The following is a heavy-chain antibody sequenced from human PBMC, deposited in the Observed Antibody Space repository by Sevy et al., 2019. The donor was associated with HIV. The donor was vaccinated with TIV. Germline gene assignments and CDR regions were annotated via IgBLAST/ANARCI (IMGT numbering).Heavy chain of an antibody. CDR3: ARGEEWELSLYYFDY. Sequence: ASVKVSCKASGYTFTSYGISWVRQAPGQGLEWMGWISAYNGNTNYAQKLQGRVTMTTDTSTSTAYMELRSRRSDDTAVYYCARGEEWELSLYYFDYWGQGTLVTVSS. J-gene: IGHJ4*02. CDR1: GYTFTSYG. D-gene: IGHD1-26*01. CDR2: ISAYNGNT. V-gene: IGHV1-18*01.